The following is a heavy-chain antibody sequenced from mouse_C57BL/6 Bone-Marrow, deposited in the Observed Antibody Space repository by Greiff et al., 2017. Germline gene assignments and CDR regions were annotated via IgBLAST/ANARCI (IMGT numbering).Heavy chain of an antibody. CDR2: IHPNSGST. Sequence: QVQLQQPGAELVKPGASVKLSCKASGYTFTSYRMHWVKQRPGQGLEWIGMIHPNSGSTNYNEKFKSKATLTADKSSSTAYMQLSSLTSEDSAVYYCASDYGSPWYFDVWGTGTTVTVSS. CDR3: ASDYGSPWYFDV. J-gene: IGHJ1*03. V-gene: IGHV1-64*01. D-gene: IGHD1-1*01. CDR1: GYTFTSYR.